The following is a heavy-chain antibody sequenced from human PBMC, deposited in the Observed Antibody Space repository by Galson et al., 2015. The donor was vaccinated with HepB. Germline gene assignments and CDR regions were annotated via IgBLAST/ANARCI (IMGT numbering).Heavy chain of an antibody. V-gene: IGHV3-21*01. J-gene: IGHJ6*03. Sequence: SLRLSCAASGFTFSTYSMNWVRQAPGKGLEWVSSISSSGRNTSYADSVKGRFTISRDNAKNSLYLQMNSLRAEATAVYYCANGRSSKPNMDVWGKGTTVTVSS. D-gene: IGHD4-11*01. CDR3: ANGRSSKPNMDV. CDR1: GFTFSTYS. CDR2: ISSSGRNT.